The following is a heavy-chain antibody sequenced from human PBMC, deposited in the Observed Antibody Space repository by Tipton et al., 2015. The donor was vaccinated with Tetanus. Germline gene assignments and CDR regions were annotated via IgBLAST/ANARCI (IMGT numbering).Heavy chain of an antibody. Sequence: SLRLSCAASGFTFSSYAMHWVRQAPGKGLEWVAVISYDGSNKYYADSVKGRFTISRDNSKNTLYLQMNSLRAEDTAVYYCARELVMPNYGDYEGLMDVWGQGTTVTVSS. CDR2: ISYDGSNK. V-gene: IGHV3-30*04. CDR1: GFTFSSYA. CDR3: ARELVMPNYGDYEGLMDV. J-gene: IGHJ6*02. D-gene: IGHD4-17*01.